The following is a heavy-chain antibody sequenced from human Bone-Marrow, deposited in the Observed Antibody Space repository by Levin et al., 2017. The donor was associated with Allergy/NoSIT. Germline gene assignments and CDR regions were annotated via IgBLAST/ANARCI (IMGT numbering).Heavy chain of an antibody. D-gene: IGHD5-24*01. V-gene: IGHV3-21*01. CDR3: AKEMSTITAFDS. CDR1: GFTFDNVG. J-gene: IGHJ4*02. CDR2: ISSGSSYI. Sequence: GGSLRLSCAASGFTFDNVGMHWVRQAPGKGLEWISSISSGSSYIYYGDSVKGRFTTSRDNAKMSVDLQMQSLRVEDTAVYYCAKEMSTITAFDSWGQGTLVIVSS.